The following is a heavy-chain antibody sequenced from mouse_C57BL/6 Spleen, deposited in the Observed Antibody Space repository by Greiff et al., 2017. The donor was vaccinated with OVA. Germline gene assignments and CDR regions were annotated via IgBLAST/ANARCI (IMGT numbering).Heavy chain of an antibody. CDR3: ARDYYSNYESYWYFDV. CDR1: GYTFTSYW. D-gene: IGHD2-5*01. Sequence: VQLQQPGTELVKPGASVKLSCKASGYTFTSYWMHWVKQRPGQGLEWIGNINPSNGGTKYNEKFKSKATLTVDKSSSTAYMQLSSLTSEDSAVYYCARDYYSNYESYWYFDVWGTGTTVTVSS. V-gene: IGHV1-53*01. CDR2: INPSNGGT. J-gene: IGHJ1*03.